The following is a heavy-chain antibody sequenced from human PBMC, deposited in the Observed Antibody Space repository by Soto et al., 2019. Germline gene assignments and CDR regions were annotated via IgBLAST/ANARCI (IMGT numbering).Heavy chain of an antibody. CDR2: INAGNGNT. Sequence: ASVKVSCKASGYTFTSYAMHWVRQAPGQRLEWMGWINAGNGNTKYSQKFQGRVTITRDTSASTAYMELSSLRSEDTAVYYCASLSMTERRFDYWGQGTLVTLSS. D-gene: IGHD3-16*01. CDR3: ASLSMTERRFDY. V-gene: IGHV1-3*01. J-gene: IGHJ4*02. CDR1: GYTFTSYA.